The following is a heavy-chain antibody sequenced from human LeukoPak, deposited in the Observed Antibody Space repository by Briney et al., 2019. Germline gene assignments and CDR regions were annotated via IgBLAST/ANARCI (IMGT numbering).Heavy chain of an antibody. J-gene: IGHJ4*02. CDR1: GYTLNDLS. CDR3: VEGGLYDLFDY. V-gene: IGHV1-24*01. CDR2: FDPEDGET. D-gene: IGHD5/OR15-5a*01. Sequence: ASVKVSCKVSGYTLNDLSMHWVRQAPGKGLEWMGGFDPEDGETIYTQKFQGRVTMTEDTSTDTAYMELRSLRSEDTAVYYCVEGGLYDLFDYWGQGTLVTVSS.